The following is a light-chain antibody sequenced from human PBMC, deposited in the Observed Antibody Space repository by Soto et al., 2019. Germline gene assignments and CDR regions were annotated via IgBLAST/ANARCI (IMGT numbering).Light chain of an antibody. CDR1: QSVTNNF. Sequence: IVLTQSPGTLSLSPGERATLSCGASQSVTNNFLAWYQQKPGQAPRLLIYGASSRATGVPDRFSGSGSGTDFPRTISRLEPGDFAVYYCQQYGTPLFTFGPGTKVDIK. J-gene: IGKJ3*01. CDR2: GAS. CDR3: QQYGTPLFT. V-gene: IGKV3-20*01.